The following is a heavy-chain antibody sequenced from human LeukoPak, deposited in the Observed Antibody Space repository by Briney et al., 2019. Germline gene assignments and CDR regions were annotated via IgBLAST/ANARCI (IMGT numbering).Heavy chain of an antibody. J-gene: IGHJ4*02. CDR2: ISGSGRSI. CDR1: GFTFSDYG. V-gene: IGHV3-21*01. Sequence: GGSLRLSCAASGFTFSDYGVNWVRQAPGKGLEWVSSISGSGRSIFYADSVRGRFTISRDNAKNSLYLQMNSLRAEDTAVYYCARDYFYCGGDCFVDYWGQRTLVTVSS. CDR3: ARDYFYCGGDCFVDY. D-gene: IGHD2-21*02.